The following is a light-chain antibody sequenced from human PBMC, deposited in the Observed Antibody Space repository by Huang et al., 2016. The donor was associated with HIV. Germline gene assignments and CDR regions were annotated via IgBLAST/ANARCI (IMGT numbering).Light chain of an antibody. V-gene: IGKV3-20*01. CDR2: GAS. Sequence: IVLTQSPGTLSVSPGERAALSCRASQRISRSYLVWYQQKPGQAPGRLIYGASRRATGIPDRFSGSGSVIDFTLTISRLEPEDFAVYFCQQYHSSPVTFGQGTRLEIK. J-gene: IGKJ5*01. CDR3: QQYHSSPVT. CDR1: QRISRSY.